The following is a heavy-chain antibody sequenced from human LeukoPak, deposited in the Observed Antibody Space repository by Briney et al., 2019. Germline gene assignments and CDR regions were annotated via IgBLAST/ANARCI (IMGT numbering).Heavy chain of an antibody. J-gene: IGHJ4*02. CDR1: GGSISSSSYY. CDR2: IYYSGST. Sequence: SETLSLTCTVSGGSISSSSYYWGWIRQPPGKGLEWIGSIYYSGSTYYNPSLKSRVTISVDTSKNQFSLKLSSVTAADTAVYYCARGPPTPLGYWGQGTLVTVSS. V-gene: IGHV4-39*07. CDR3: ARGPPTPLGY.